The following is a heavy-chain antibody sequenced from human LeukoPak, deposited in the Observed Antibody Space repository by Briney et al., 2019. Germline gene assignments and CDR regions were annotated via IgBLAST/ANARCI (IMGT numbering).Heavy chain of an antibody. V-gene: IGHV1-2*02. CDR1: GYTFTGYY. D-gene: IGHD4-17*01. CDR3: ARDTVTTRYYYYYMDV. J-gene: IGHJ6*03. Sequence: ASVKVSCKASGYTFTGYYMHWVRQAPGQGLEWMGWINPNSGGTNYAQKFQGRVTMTRDTSISTAYMELSRLRSDDTAVYYCARDTVTTRYYYYYMDVWGKGTTVTISS. CDR2: INPNSGGT.